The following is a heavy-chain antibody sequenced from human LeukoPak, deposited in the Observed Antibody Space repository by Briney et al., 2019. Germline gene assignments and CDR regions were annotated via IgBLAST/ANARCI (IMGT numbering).Heavy chain of an antibody. D-gene: IGHD3-22*01. CDR1: GYTFTGYY. J-gene: IGHJ4*02. V-gene: IGHV1-2*02. CDR2: INPNIGDT. CDR3: ARAHGRNYYDSTIRDFDY. Sequence: ASVKVSCKASGYTFTGYYMHWVRQAPVQGLEWMGWINPNIGDTDYAQKFQGRVTMTRDMSITTFYMELSSLRPDDTAVYYCARAHGRNYYDSTIRDFDYWGQGTLVTVSS.